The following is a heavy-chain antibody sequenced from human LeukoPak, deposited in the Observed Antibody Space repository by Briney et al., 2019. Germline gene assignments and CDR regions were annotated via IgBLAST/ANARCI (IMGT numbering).Heavy chain of an antibody. J-gene: IGHJ4*02. V-gene: IGHV3-53*01. CDR1: GFTVINND. CDR3: ARGVEPLAANTLAY. D-gene: IGHD1-14*01. CDR2: LYSDGNT. Sequence: GGSLRLSGAASGFTVINNDMTWVRQAPGKGLEWVSVLYSDGNTKYADSVQGRFTISRDNSKNTLYLEMNSLSPDDTAVYYCARGVEPLAANTLAYWGQGTLVTVSS.